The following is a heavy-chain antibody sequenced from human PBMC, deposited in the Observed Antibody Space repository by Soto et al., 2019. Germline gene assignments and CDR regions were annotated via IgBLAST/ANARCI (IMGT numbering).Heavy chain of an antibody. CDR2: ITSDSSNV. J-gene: IGHJ4*02. D-gene: IGHD2-15*01. CDR1: GFTFSTYS. V-gene: IGHV3-21*01. CDR3: ARDLGVALATLTLDY. Sequence: PGGSLRLSCAASGFTFSTYSMNWVRQAPGKGLEWVSYITSDSSNVHYADSVKGRFTISRDNAKNSLSLQMNTLRAEDTAVYYSARDLGVALATLTLDYWRQGTLVTVS.